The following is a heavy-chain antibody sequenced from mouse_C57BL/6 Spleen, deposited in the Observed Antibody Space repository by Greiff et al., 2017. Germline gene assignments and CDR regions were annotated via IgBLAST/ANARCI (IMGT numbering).Heavy chain of an antibody. D-gene: IGHD3-2*02. CDR3: ARSRQLRAMDY. CDR2: IYPTDSET. J-gene: IGHJ4*01. CDR1: GYTFTSYW. Sequence: QVQLQQPGAELVRPGSSVKLSCKASGYTFTSYWMDWVKQRPGPGLEWIGNIYPTDSETHYNPKFKDKATLTVDKSSSTAYMQLSSLTSEVSAVYYWARSRQLRAMDYWGQGTSLTVSS. V-gene: IGHV1-61*01.